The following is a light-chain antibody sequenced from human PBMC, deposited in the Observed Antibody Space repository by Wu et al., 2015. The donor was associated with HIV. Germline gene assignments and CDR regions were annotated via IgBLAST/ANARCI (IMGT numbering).Light chain of an antibody. CDR3: QQYNSYSYT. V-gene: IGKV1-5*03. Sequence: SVGDRVTITCRASQSISSWLAWYQQKPGKAPKLLIYKASSLESGVPSRFSGSGSGTEFTLTISSLQPDDFATYYCQQYNSYSYTFGQGTKLEIK. CDR1: QSISSW. J-gene: IGKJ2*01. CDR2: KAS.